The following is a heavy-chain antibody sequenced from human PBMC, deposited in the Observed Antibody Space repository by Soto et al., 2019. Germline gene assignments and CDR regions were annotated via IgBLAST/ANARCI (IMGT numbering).Heavy chain of an antibody. CDR3: ARDGGAARRLTYFDY. D-gene: IGHD6-6*01. V-gene: IGHV3-48*01. CDR2: ISSSSSTI. J-gene: IGHJ4*02. Sequence: HPGGSLRLSCAASGFTFSSYSMNWVRQAPGKGLEWVSYISSSSSTIYYADSVKGRFTISRDNAKNSLYLQMNSLRAEDTAVYYCARDGGAARRLTYFDYWGQGTLVTVSS. CDR1: GFTFSSYS.